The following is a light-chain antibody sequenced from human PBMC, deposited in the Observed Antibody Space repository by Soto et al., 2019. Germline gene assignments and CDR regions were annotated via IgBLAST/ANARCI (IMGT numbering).Light chain of an antibody. Sequence: EIVMTQSPATLSMSPGERATLSCRATQNVNSNLAWYQHRPGQAPRLLIYGASIRPTGIPAMFSGSGSGTEFTLTIDSLQSEDFAVYYCQQYNDWPPMYTFGQGTKLEIK. J-gene: IGKJ2*01. CDR1: QNVNSN. CDR3: QQYNDWPPMYT. CDR2: GAS. V-gene: IGKV3-15*01.